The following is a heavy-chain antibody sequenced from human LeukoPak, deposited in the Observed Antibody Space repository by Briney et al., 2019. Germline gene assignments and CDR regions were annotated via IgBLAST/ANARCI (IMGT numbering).Heavy chain of an antibody. V-gene: IGHV3-30*19. CDR2: ISYDGSNK. CDR1: GFTFSSYG. Sequence: GRSLRLSCAASGFTFSSYGMHWVRQAPGKGLEWVAVISYDGSNKYYADSVKGRFTISRDNSKNTLYLQMNSLRAEDTAVYYCARDQSGGGVVVPAAPDYWGQGTLVTVSS. D-gene: IGHD2-2*01. CDR3: ARDQSGGGVVVPAAPDY. J-gene: IGHJ4*02.